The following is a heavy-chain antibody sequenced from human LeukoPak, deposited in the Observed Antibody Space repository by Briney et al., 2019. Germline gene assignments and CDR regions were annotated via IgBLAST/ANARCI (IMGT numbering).Heavy chain of an antibody. J-gene: IGHJ3*02. CDR3: AKDIKYYYDSSGYDAFDI. Sequence: GRSLRLSCAASGFTFDDYAMHWVRQAPGKGLEWVSGISWNSGSIGYADSVKGRFTISRDNAKNSLYLQMNSLRAEDTALYYCAKDIKYYYDSSGYDAFDIWGQGTMVTVSS. CDR2: ISWNSGSI. V-gene: IGHV3-9*01. CDR1: GFTFDDYA. D-gene: IGHD3-22*01.